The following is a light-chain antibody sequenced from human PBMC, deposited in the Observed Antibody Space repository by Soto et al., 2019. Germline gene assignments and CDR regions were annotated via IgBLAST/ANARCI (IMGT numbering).Light chain of an antibody. V-gene: IGLV2-8*01. CDR3: SSYAGSSHV. CDR1: SSDVGGYNY. Sequence: QSALTQPPSASVSPGQSVAISFTGTSSDVGGYNYVSWYQQHPGKAPKLMIYEVNKRPSGVPDRFSGSKSGNTASLTVSGLQAEDEADYYCSSYAGSSHVFGTGTKVTVL. J-gene: IGLJ1*01. CDR2: EVN.